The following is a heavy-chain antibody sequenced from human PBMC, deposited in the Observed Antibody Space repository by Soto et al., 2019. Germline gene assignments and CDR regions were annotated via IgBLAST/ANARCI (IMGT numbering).Heavy chain of an antibody. CDR3: AKEGGHCGGDCDPYYYDGMDV. CDR1: GFSFSSYA. CDR2: ISGSGGST. D-gene: IGHD2-21*02. J-gene: IGHJ6*02. Sequence: EVQLLESGGGLVQPGGSLRLSCAASGFSFSSYAMSWGRQAPGKGLEWVSAISGSGGSTYYADSVKGRFTISRDNSKNTLYLQMNRLRAEDTAVYYCAKEGGHCGGDCDPYYYDGMDVWGQGTTVTVSS. V-gene: IGHV3-23*01.